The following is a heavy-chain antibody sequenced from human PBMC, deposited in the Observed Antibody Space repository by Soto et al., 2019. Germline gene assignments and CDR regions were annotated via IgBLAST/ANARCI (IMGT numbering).Heavy chain of an antibody. D-gene: IGHD1-26*01. V-gene: IGHV3-30*03. CDR3: GIPRGWEVDY. CDR2: ISFDGGEK. CDR1: GLIFSSYG. J-gene: IGHJ4*02. Sequence: QVLMVESGGGVVQPGRSLRLSCKVSGLIFSSYGMYWVRQAPGKGLEWVAAISFDGGEKSYPDSVKGRFTISRDNSKNTFYLQMHSLKREDTAFYYCGIPRGWEVDYRGQGTLVTVSS.